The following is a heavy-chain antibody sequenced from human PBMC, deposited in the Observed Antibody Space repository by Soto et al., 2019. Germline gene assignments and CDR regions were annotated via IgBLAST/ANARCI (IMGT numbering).Heavy chain of an antibody. CDR3: ARVGSGWYNWFDP. D-gene: IGHD6-19*01. CDR1: GGTFSSYT. V-gene: IGHV1-69*02. CDR2: IIPILGIA. Sequence: VSCKASGGTFSSYTISWVRQAPGQGLEWMGRIIPILGIANYAQKFQGRVTITADKSTSTAYMELSSLRSEDTAVYYCARVGSGWYNWFDPWGQGTLVTVSS. J-gene: IGHJ5*02.